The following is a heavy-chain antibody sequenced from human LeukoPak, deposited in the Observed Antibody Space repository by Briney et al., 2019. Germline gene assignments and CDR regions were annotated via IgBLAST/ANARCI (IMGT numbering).Heavy chain of an antibody. Sequence: PSETLSLTCTVSGYSISSGYYWGRIRQAPGKGLEWIGNIYHSGNTYYNPSLKSRVTVSMDTSKNQFSLKVNSVTAADTAFYYCARAYSSSWYWNWFDPWGQGTLVTVSS. V-gene: IGHV4-38-2*02. CDR2: IYHSGNT. CDR3: ARAYSSSWYWNWFDP. D-gene: IGHD6-13*01. J-gene: IGHJ5*02. CDR1: GYSISSGYY.